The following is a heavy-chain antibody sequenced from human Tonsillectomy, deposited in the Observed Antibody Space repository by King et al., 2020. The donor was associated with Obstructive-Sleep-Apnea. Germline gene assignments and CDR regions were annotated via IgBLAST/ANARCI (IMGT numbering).Heavy chain of an antibody. V-gene: IGHV4-30-4*07. CDR1: GGSISSGAYS. D-gene: IGHD4-17*01. CDR3: ARGGDYGDYRTAVGADY. J-gene: IGHJ4*02. CDR2: IYYIGST. Sequence: QLQESGPGLVKPSQTLSLTCAVSGGSISSGAYSWSWIRQPPGKGLEWIGYIYYIGSTYYNPSLKSRVTISVETSTNQFSLKRSSVTAADTAVYYCARGGDYGDYRTAVGADYWGQGTLVTVSS.